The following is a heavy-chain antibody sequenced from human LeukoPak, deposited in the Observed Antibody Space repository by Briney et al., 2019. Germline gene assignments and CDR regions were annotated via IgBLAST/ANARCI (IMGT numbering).Heavy chain of an antibody. CDR3: AKDQNPSMVRGVSKFDP. CDR1: GGSISSYY. CDR2: IYYSGST. V-gene: IGHV4-59*01. D-gene: IGHD3-10*01. Sequence: SETLSLTCTVSGGSISSYYWSWIRQPPGKGLEWIGYIYYSGSTNYNPSLKSRVTISVDTSKNQFSLKLSSVTAADTAVYYCAKDQNPSMVRGVSKFDPWGQGTLVTVSS. J-gene: IGHJ5*02.